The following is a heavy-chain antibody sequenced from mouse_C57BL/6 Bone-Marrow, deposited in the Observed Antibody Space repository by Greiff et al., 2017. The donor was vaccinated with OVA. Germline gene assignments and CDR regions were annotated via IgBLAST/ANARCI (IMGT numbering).Heavy chain of an antibody. CDR2: ISNGGGST. CDR3: ARPDYDWFAC. V-gene: IGHV5-12*01. J-gene: IGHJ3*01. D-gene: IGHD2-4*01. Sequence: EVHLVESGGGLVQPGGSLKLSCAASGFTFSDYYMYWVRQTPEKRLEWVAYISNGGGSTYYPDTVKGRFTISRDNAKNTLYLQMSRLKSEDTAMYYCARPDYDWFACWGQGTLVTVSA. CDR1: GFTFSDYY.